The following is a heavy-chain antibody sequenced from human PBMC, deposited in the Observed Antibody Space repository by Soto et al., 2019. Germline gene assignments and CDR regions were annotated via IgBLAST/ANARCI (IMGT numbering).Heavy chain of an antibody. V-gene: IGHV3-23*01. D-gene: IGHD2-2*01. J-gene: IGHJ5*02. CDR1: GFTFSSYA. Sequence: EVQLLESGGGLVQPGGSLRLSCAASGFTFSSYAMSWVRQAPGKGLEWVSGISGSGGKTYYADYVKGRFTISRDNSKNWLYSQINSMRAEDTAVYYCAKAACSTSCPNWFDPCGQGTLFTVSS. CDR2: ISGSGGKT. CDR3: AKAACSTSCPNWFDP.